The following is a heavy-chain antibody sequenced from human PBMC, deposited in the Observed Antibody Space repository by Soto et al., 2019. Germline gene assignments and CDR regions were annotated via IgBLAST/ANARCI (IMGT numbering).Heavy chain of an antibody. V-gene: IGHV4-59*01. CDR3: ARVRYYYDSSGTMGPLDY. CDR2: IYYSGST. D-gene: IGHD3-22*01. Sequence: SETLSLTCTVSGGSISSYYWSWIRQPPGNGLEWIGYIYYSGSTNYNPSLKSRVTISVDTSKNQFSLKLSSVTAADTAVYYCARVRYYYDSSGTMGPLDYWGQGTLVTVS. J-gene: IGHJ4*02. CDR1: GGSISSYY.